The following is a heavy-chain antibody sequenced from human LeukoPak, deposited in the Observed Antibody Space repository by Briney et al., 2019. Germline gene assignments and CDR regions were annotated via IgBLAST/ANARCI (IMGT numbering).Heavy chain of an antibody. D-gene: IGHD2-15*01. CDR2: TYYRSKWYN. V-gene: IGHV6-1*01. Sequence: SQTLSLTCAISGDSVSSNSAAWNWLRQSPSRGLEWLGRTYYRSKWYNHYTVSVKSRITINPATSKNEYSLQLNSVTPEDTAVYYCAETAASSIASWGQGTLVTVSS. CDR1: GDSVSSNSAA. J-gene: IGHJ5*01. CDR3: AETAASSIAS.